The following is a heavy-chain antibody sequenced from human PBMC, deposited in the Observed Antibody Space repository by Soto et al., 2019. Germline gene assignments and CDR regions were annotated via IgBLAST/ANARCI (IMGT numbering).Heavy chain of an antibody. CDR2: ISAYNGNT. CDR1: GYTFTSYG. V-gene: IGHV1-18*04. J-gene: IGHJ6*02. D-gene: IGHD6-13*01. Sequence: QVQLVQSGAEVKKPGASVKVSCKASGYTFTSYGISWVRQAPGQGLEWMGWISAYNGNTNYAQKLQGRVTMTTDTSTSTAYMGLRSLRSDDTAVYYCARKAPLYSSSWYRIYYGMDVWAKGPRSPSP. CDR3: ARKAPLYSSSWYRIYYGMDV.